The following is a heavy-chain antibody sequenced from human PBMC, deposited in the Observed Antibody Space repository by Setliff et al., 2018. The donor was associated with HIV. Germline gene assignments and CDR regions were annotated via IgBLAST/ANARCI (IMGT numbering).Heavy chain of an antibody. CDR1: GGSINSGFS. Sequence: PSETLSLTCTVSGGSINSGFSRAWIRQPPGQGPQWIGSIYQSGSIYYNPSLQSRVTISVDSSKNQFSLKLNSVTAADTAVYYCGGNGYYSIDYWGQGTLVTVSS. D-gene: IGHD3-22*01. CDR2: IYQSGSI. V-gene: IGHV4-38-2*02. J-gene: IGHJ4*02. CDR3: GGNGYYSIDY.